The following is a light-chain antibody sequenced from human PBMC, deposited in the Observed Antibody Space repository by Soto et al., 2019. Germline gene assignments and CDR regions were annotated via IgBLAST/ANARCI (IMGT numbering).Light chain of an antibody. V-gene: IGLV1-40*01. CDR2: GDS. CDR1: SSNIGAGYN. Sequence: QAVVTQPPSVSGAPGQRVTISCTGSSSNIGAGYNVHWYQQVPGTAPKLLIYGDSNRPSGVPDRFSGSKSGTSASLAITGLQAEDEADYYGQSYASSLSGWLFGGGTKLTVL. CDR3: QSYASSLSGWL. J-gene: IGLJ3*02.